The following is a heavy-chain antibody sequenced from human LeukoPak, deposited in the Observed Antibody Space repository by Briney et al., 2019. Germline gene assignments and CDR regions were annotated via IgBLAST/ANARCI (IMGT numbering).Heavy chain of an antibody. Sequence: GGSLRLSCAASGFTFSSYSMNWVRQAPGKGLEWVSYISSSSSTIYYADSVKGRFTISRDNAKNSLYLQMNSLRDEDTAVYYCARDRSCYYFPVENWFDPWGQGTLVTVSS. D-gene: IGHD3-22*01. V-gene: IGHV3-48*02. CDR2: ISSSSSTI. CDR3: ARDRSCYYFPVENWFDP. J-gene: IGHJ5*02. CDR1: GFTFSSYS.